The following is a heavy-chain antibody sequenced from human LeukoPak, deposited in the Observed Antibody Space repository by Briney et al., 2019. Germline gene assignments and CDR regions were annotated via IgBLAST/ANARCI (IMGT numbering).Heavy chain of an antibody. CDR2: MNPNSGNT. J-gene: IGHJ4*02. D-gene: IGHD3-9*01. CDR3: ARINVPPPVGSKELRYFDWQYYFDY. V-gene: IGHV1-8*01. CDR1: GYTFTSYD. Sequence: ASVKVSCKASGYTFTSYDINWVRQATGQGLEWMGWMNPNSGNTGYAQKFQGRVTMTSNTSISTAYMELSSLRSEDTAVYYCARINVPPPVGSKELRYFDWQYYFDYWGQGTLVTVSS.